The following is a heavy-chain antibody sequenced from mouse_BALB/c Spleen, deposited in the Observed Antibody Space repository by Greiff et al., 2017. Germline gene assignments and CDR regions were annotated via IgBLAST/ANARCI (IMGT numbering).Heavy chain of an antibody. J-gene: IGHJ4*01. CDR1: GFSLTSYG. Sequence: QVQLKESGPGLVAPSQSLSITCTVSGFSLTSYGVHWVRQPPGKGLEWLGVIWAGGSTNYNSALMSRLSISKDNSKSQVFLKMNSLQTDDTAMYYCAEGNRYDAMDYWGQGTSVTVSS. D-gene: IGHD2-14*01. CDR2: IWAGGST. CDR3: AEGNRYDAMDY. V-gene: IGHV2-9*02.